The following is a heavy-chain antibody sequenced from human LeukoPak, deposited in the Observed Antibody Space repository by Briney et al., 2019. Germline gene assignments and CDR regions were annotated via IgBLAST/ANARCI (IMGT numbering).Heavy chain of an antibody. CDR3: ARERYPNTGIVGATHFDY. D-gene: IGHD1-26*01. CDR2: ISYDGSNK. Sequence: RSLRLSCAASGFTFSSYAMHWVRQAPGKGLEWVAVISYDGSNKYYADSVKGRFTISRDNSKNTLYPQMNSLRAEDTAVYYCARERYPNTGIVGATHFDYWGQGTLVTVSS. V-gene: IGHV3-30-3*01. CDR1: GFTFSSYA. J-gene: IGHJ4*02.